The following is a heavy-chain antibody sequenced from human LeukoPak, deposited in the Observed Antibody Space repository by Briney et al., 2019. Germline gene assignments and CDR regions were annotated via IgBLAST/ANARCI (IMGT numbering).Heavy chain of an antibody. Sequence: PGGSLRVSCAASGFTFSDYHMSWIRQAPGKGLECVSYISSTSRYTNYADSVKGRFTISRDNAKNSLYLQMNSLRDEDTAVYYCARDNYGDYVEVFDYWGQGTLFTVSS. CDR2: ISSTSRYT. J-gene: IGHJ4*02. CDR1: GFTFSDYH. V-gene: IGHV3-11*06. D-gene: IGHD4-17*01. CDR3: ARDNYGDYVEVFDY.